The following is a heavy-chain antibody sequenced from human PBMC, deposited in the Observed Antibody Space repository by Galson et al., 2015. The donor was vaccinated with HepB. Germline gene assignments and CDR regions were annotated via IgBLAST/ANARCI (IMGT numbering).Heavy chain of an antibody. CDR3: ARGSIFGVGYYYYYYMDV. V-gene: IGHV1-69*13. Sequence: SVKVSCKASGGTFSSYAISWVRQAPGQGLEWMGGIIPIFGTANYAQKFQGRVTITADESTSTAYMELSSLRSEDTAVYYCARGSIFGVGYYYYYYMDVWGKGTTVTVSS. CDR1: GGTFSSYA. CDR2: IIPIFGTA. J-gene: IGHJ6*03. D-gene: IGHD3-3*01.